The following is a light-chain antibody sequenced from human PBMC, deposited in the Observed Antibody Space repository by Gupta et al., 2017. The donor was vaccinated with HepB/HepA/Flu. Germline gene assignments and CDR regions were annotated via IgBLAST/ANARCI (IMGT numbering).Light chain of an antibody. CDR1: DSNIGSNP. J-gene: IGLJ1*01. Sequence: QPVLPHPPPASGTPGQRVTTPCSASDSNIGSNPVDWYHQLPGTAPKNFIYNNVKRPSGVPARFSGARSGASASLAISGLQSEDEADYYYATWDDSINAYVFGTGTKLAVL. CDR3: ATWDDSINAYV. V-gene: IGLV1-44*01. CDR2: NNV.